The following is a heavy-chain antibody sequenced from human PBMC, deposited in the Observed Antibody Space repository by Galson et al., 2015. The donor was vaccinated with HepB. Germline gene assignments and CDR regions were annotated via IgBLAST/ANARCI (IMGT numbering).Heavy chain of an antibody. CDR3: ARPIDILTGYYASYFDY. CDR1: GYSFTSYW. D-gene: IGHD3-9*01. J-gene: IGHJ4*02. CDR2: IYPGDSDT. V-gene: IGHV5-51*01. Sequence: QSGAEVKKPGESLKISCKGSGYSFTSYWIGWVRQMPGKGLEWMGIIYPGDSDTRYSPSFQGQVTISADKSISTAYLQWSSLKASDTAMYYCARPIDILTGYYASYFDYWGQGTLVTVSS.